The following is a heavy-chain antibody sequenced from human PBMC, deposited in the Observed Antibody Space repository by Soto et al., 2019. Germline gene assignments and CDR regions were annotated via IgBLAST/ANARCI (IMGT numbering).Heavy chain of an antibody. J-gene: IGHJ5*02. CDR1: GGSITSGNSYS. CDR2: ISHTGST. Sequence: TLSLTCAVSGGSITSGNSYSWSWIRQPPGKCLEWIGSISHTGSTSYNPSLKSRLTMSVDKSKNQFSLRLSSVTAADMAVYYCARAVAPYFGTWFDPWGPGILVTVSS. CDR3: ARAVAPYFGTWFDP. D-gene: IGHD3-10*01. V-gene: IGHV4-30-2*01.